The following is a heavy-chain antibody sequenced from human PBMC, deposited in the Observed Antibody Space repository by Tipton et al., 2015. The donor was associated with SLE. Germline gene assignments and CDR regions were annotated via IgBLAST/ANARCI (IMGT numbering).Heavy chain of an antibody. D-gene: IGHD3-22*01. Sequence: TLSLTCAVYGGSFSGYYWSWIRQPAGKGLEWIGYIWTGGSTNYNPSLKSRVTILADASKNQVSLKLRSVTAADTAVYYCARYYYDASGVTLFDYWGQGTLVTVSS. CDR3: ARYYYDASGVTLFDY. J-gene: IGHJ4*02. V-gene: IGHV4-4*09. CDR1: GGSFSGYY. CDR2: IWTGGST.